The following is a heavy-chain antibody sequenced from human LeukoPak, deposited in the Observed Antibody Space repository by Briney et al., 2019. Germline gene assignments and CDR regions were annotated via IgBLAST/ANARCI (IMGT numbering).Heavy chain of an antibody. CDR2: TRSAVDTT. Sequence: GGSLRLSCAASGFTMSNYGVSWVRQAPGKGLEWVSGTRSAVDTTHYADSVKGRFIISRDNSKNTLSLQLNGLRPEDTALYYCAKHFCTGLDCSLFDSWGQGTLVTVSS. D-gene: IGHD3/OR15-3a*01. CDR3: AKHFCTGLDCSLFDS. CDR1: GFTMSNYG. J-gene: IGHJ4*02. V-gene: IGHV3-23*01.